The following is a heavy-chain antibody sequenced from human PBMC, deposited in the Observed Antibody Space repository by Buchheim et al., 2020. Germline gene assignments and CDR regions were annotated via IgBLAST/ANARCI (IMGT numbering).Heavy chain of an antibody. CDR1: GGSISSSNYY. Sequence: QLQLQESGPGLVKPSETLSLSCVVSGGSISSSNYYWGWIRQPPGEGLEWIGSVYYSGSTFFSPSLRSRVTISVDKSKTQFSLKLSSITAADTAVYYCVKGEGSGHHAFFEYWGQG. CDR2: VYYSGST. V-gene: IGHV4-39*07. CDR3: VKGEGSGHHAFFEY. J-gene: IGHJ4*02. D-gene: IGHD5-12*01.